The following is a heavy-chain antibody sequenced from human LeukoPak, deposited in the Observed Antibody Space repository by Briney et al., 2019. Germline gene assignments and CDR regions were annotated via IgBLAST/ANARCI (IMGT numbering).Heavy chain of an antibody. CDR2: IFYTRST. D-gene: IGHD4-17*01. Sequence: SETLSFTCTVSGGSISSYYWSWIRQPPGKGLEWIGYIFYTRSTNYNPSLKSRVTISVDTSKNQFSLKLSSVTAADTAVYYCARHRYGDHSLDYWGQGTLVTVSS. CDR3: ARHRYGDHSLDY. J-gene: IGHJ4*02. CDR1: GGSISSYY. V-gene: IGHV4-59*08.